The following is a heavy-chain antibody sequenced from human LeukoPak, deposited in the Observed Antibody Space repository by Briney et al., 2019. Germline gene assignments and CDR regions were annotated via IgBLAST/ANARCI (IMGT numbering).Heavy chain of an antibody. V-gene: IGHV1-8*01. CDR1: GYTFSSYE. J-gene: IGHJ4*02. D-gene: IGHD1-1*01. Sequence: ASVKVSCKTSGYTFSSYEINWVRQAAGRGLEWVGWMNPKTGKTAYARNLQRTVTITRDTSISTAYIDLSALRSEDTAVYYCARIRPVTTGLKGYYFDYWGQGTLVTVSS. CDR3: ARIRPVTTGLKGYYFDY. CDR2: MNPKTGKT.